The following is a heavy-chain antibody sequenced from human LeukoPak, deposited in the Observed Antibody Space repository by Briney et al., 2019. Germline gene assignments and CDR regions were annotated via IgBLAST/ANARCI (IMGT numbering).Heavy chain of an antibody. V-gene: IGHV1-8*03. CDR2: MNPNSGNT. CDR3: ARGLSDYYYYYMDV. D-gene: IGHD3-3*01. CDR1: GYTFTGYY. J-gene: IGHJ6*03. Sequence: GSSVKVSCKASGYTFTGYYMHWVRQAPGQGLEWMGWMNPNSGNTGYAQKFQGRVTITRNTSISTAYMELSSLRSVDTAVYYCARGLSDYYYYYMDVWGKGTTVTVSS.